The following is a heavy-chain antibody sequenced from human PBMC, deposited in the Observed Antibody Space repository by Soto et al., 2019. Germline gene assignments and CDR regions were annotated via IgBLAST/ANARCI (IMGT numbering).Heavy chain of an antibody. Sequence: GGSLRLSCAASGFTVSSNYMSWVRQAPGKGLEWVSVIYSGGSTYYADSVKGRFTISRDNSKNTLYLQMNSLRAEDTAVYYCARGRGYSYGPTKNYYYGMDVWGQGTTVTVSS. CDR1: GFTVSSNY. J-gene: IGHJ6*02. V-gene: IGHV3-53*01. CDR2: IYSGGST. CDR3: ARGRGYSYGPTKNYYYGMDV. D-gene: IGHD5-18*01.